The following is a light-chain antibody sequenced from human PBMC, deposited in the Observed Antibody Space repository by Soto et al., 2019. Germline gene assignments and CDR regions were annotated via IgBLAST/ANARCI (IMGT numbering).Light chain of an antibody. CDR2: EDD. V-gene: IGLV1-51*01. CDR1: TSNIGDNY. Sequence: QSVLTQPPSVSAAPRQRVTISCSGSTSNIGDNYVSWYQQLPGTAPKLLIYEDDKRPSGVPDRFSGTKSGNTASLTISGLQAEDEADYYCCSYAGSYTWVFGRGTKVTVL. CDR3: CSYAGSYTWV. J-gene: IGLJ1*01.